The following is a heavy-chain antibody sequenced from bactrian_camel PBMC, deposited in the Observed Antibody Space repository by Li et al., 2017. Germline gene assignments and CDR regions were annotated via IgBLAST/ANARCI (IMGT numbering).Heavy chain of an antibody. Sequence: HVQLVESGGDTVQAGGSLRLSCVASGDTYMYNGVGWFRQGPGKEREGVALIYNNGRTCYDDSVKGRFNISQDATKNSVFLQMSSLTPEDTAMYYCAKSDYDANLLLLSSWGQGTQVTVS. D-gene: IGHD4*01. CDR3: AKSDYDANLLLLSS. CDR1: GDTYMYNG. CDR2: IYNNGRT. V-gene: IGHV3S56*01. J-gene: IGHJ6*01.